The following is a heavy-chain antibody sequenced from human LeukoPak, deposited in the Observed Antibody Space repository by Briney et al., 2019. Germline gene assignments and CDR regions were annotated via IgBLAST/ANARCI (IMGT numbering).Heavy chain of an antibody. Sequence: SETLSLTCTVSGGSISSYYWSWIRQPPGKGLEWIGYIYYSGSTNYNPSLKSRVTISVDTSKNQFSLKLSSVTAADTAVYHCARQEGGIVGPYWGQGTLVAVSS. CDR3: ARQEGGIVGPY. CDR1: GGSISSYY. J-gene: IGHJ4*02. V-gene: IGHV4-59*08. D-gene: IGHD1-26*01. CDR2: IYYSGST.